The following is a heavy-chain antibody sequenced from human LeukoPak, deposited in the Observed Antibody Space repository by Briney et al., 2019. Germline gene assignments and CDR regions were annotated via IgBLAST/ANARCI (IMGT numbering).Heavy chain of an antibody. V-gene: IGHV3-23*01. Sequence: PGGSLRLSCAASGFTFSSYAMSWVRQAPGKGLEWVSAISGSGDSTYYADSVKGRFTISRDNSKNTLYLQMNSLRAEDTAVYYCAKDGAVEMATMDFDYWGQGTLVTVSS. CDR3: AKDGAVEMATMDFDY. CDR1: GFTFSSYA. CDR2: ISGSGDST. J-gene: IGHJ4*02. D-gene: IGHD5-24*01.